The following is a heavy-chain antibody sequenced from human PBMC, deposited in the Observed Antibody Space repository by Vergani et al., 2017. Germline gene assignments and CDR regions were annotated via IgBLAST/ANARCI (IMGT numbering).Heavy chain of an antibody. CDR1: GFTFSSYG. Sequence: QVQLVESGGGVVQPGRSLRLSCAASGFTFSSYGMHWVRPAPGKGLEWVAVIWYDGSNKYYADSVKGRFTISRDNSKNTLYLQMNSLRAEDTAVYYCARDRGRLLWFGELSPFDYWGQGTLVTVSS. D-gene: IGHD3-10*01. CDR2: IWYDGSNK. V-gene: IGHV3-33*01. J-gene: IGHJ4*02. CDR3: ARDRGRLLWFGELSPFDY.